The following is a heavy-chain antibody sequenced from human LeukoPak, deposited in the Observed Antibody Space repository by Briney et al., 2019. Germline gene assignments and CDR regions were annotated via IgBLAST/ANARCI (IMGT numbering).Heavy chain of an antibody. CDR3: AKGSRGYYYYYGMDV. J-gene: IGHJ6*02. CDR2: IYSGGST. Sequence: GGSLRLSCAASGFTFNSYAMTWVRQAPGKGLEWVSVIYSGGSTYYADSVKGRFTISRDNSKNTLYLQMNSLRAEDTAVYYCAKGSRGYYYYYGMDVWGQGTTVTVSS. D-gene: IGHD3-10*01. CDR1: GFTFNSYA. V-gene: IGHV3-23*03.